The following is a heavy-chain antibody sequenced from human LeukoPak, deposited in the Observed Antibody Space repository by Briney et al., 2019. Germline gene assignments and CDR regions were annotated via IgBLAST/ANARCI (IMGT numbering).Heavy chain of an antibody. CDR1: GFTFRQAW. CDR3: STDDYYGKSGTLDADCFDY. V-gene: IGHV3-15*01. Sequence: GGSLRLSCAGSGFTFRQAWMSWVRQAPGKGLEWVARIKSKRDGETTDYAAPVKGRFTISRDDSKNTLYLEMNSLETEDTAVYYCSTDDYYGKSGTLDADCFDYWGQGTLVTVSS. D-gene: IGHD3-10*01. CDR2: IKSKRDGETT. J-gene: IGHJ4*02.